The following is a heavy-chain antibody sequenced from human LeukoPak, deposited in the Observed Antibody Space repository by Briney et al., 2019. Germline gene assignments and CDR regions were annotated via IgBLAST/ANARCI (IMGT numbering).Heavy chain of an antibody. V-gene: IGHV1-8*01. CDR1: GYTFTSYD. CDR3: ARRKIHSGYDWAFDY. D-gene: IGHD5-12*01. Sequence: GASVKVSCKASGYTFTSYDINWVRQATGQGLGWMGWMNPNSGNTGYAQKFQGRVTMTRNTSISTAYMELSSLRSEDTAVYYCARRKIHSGYDWAFDYWGQGTLVTVSS. CDR2: MNPNSGNT. J-gene: IGHJ4*02.